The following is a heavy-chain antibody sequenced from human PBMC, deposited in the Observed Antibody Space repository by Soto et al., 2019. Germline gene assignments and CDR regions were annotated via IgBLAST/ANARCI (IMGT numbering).Heavy chain of an antibody. CDR2: INPSGGST. CDR3: ARGITIFGVVFPDV. J-gene: IGHJ6*02. Sequence: ALVMVSDKECVETVTSFDMHWGREAPGQGLEWMGIINPSGGSTTYAQKFQGRVTMTRDTSTSTVYMELSSLRSEDTAVYYCARGITIFGVVFPDVWGQGTTVTVSS. V-gene: IGHV1-46*01. D-gene: IGHD3-3*01. CDR1: VETVTSFD.